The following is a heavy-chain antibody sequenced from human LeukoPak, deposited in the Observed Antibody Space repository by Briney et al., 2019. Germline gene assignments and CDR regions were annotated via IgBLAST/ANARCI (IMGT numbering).Heavy chain of an antibody. CDR1: GFTFSSYA. CDR2: ISGSGGST. J-gene: IGHJ6*03. Sequence: GGSLRLSCAASGFTFSSYAMGWVRQAPGKGLEWVSAISGSGGSTYYADSVKGRFTISRDNSKNTLYLQMNSLRAEDTAVYYCAKDRWIQLWLRYYYYMDVWGKGTTVTVSS. V-gene: IGHV3-23*01. CDR3: AKDRWIQLWLRYYYYMDV. D-gene: IGHD5-18*01.